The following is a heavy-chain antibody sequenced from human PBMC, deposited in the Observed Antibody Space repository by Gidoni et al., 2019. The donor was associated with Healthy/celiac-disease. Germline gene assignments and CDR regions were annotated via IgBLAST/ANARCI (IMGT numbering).Heavy chain of an antibody. D-gene: IGHD5-18*01. Sequence: QVQLQESGPGLVKPSETLSLTCPVSGYSISSGYYWGWIRQPPGKGREWIGSIYHSGSTYYNPSLKSRVTISVDTSKNQFSLKLSSVTAADTAVYYCARAWGYSYGPYYFDYWGQGTLVTVSS. V-gene: IGHV4-38-2*02. CDR1: GYSISSGYY. J-gene: IGHJ4*02. CDR2: IYHSGST. CDR3: ARAWGYSYGPYYFDY.